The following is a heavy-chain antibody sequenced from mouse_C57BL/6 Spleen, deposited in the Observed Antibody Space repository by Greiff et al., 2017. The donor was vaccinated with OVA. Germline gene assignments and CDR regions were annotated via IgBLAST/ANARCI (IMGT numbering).Heavy chain of an antibody. Sequence: EVQLQQSGPELVKPGASVKISCKASGYTFTDYYMNWVKQSHGKSLEWIGDINPNNGGTSYNQKFKGKATLTVDKSSSTAYMELRSLTSEDSAVYYCARTAQAGYFDYWGQGTTLTVSS. V-gene: IGHV1-26*01. CDR1: GYTFTDYY. CDR2: INPNNGGT. D-gene: IGHD3-2*02. CDR3: ARTAQAGYFDY. J-gene: IGHJ2*01.